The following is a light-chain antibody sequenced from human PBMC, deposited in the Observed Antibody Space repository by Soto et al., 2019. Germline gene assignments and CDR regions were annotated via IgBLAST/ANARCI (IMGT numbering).Light chain of an antibody. V-gene: IGKV4-1*01. Sequence: DIVMTQSPDSLAVSLGERATINCKSSQSVLYSSNNKNYITWYQQKPGQPPKLLVYWASTRESGVPDLFSGSGSGTDFTLTINSLQAEDVAVYYCQQCYTTPPAFGQGTKVEIK. CDR2: WAS. CDR1: QSVLYSSNNKNY. CDR3: QQCYTTPPA. J-gene: IGKJ1*01.